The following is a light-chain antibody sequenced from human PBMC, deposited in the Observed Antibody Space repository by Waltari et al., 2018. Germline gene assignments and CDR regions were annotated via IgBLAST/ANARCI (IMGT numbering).Light chain of an antibody. J-gene: IGKJ1*01. Sequence: EIVLTQSPGTLSLSPGERATLSCRASQTINSNYLAWYQHKPGQAPRLLIYSTSSRATGIPDRFSGGGSGTDFTLTISRLEPEDCAMYYCQQFDDSPPSWTFGQGTKVEIK. V-gene: IGKV3-20*01. CDR1: QTINSNY. CDR3: QQFDDSPPSWT. CDR2: STS.